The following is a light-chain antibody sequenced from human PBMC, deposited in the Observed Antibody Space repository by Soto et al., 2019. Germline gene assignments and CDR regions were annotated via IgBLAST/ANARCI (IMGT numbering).Light chain of an antibody. V-gene: IGKV3-20*01. CDR3: QQYGSSPS. J-gene: IGKJ5*01. CDR2: GAS. Sequence: EIVLTQSPGTLSLSPGERATLSCRASQSVSSSYLAWYQQKPGQAPRLLIYGASNRATDIPDRFSGSGSGTDFTLTISRLEPEDLAVYYCQQYGSSPSFGQGTRLEIK. CDR1: QSVSSSY.